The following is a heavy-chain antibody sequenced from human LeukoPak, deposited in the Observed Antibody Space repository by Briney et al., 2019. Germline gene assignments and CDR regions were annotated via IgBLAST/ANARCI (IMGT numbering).Heavy chain of an antibody. CDR3: ARAATPPHYYYPEY. D-gene: IGHD3-22*01. V-gene: IGHV1-2*02. CDR1: GYTFTGYY. CDR2: INPNSGDT. Sequence: ASVKVSCKPSGYTFTGYYIHWVRQAPGQGLEWMGWINPNSGDTNYAQNFQGRVTMTRDTSISTSYMELNRLRADDTALYYCARAATPPHYYYPEYWGQGTLVTVSS. J-gene: IGHJ4*02.